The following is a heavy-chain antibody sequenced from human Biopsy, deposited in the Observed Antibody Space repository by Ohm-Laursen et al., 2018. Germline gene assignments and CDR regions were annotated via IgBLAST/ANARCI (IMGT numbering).Heavy chain of an antibody. V-gene: IGHV4-34*08. CDR3: GNEVHGRDY. CDR2: INQAGTT. Sequence: GTLPLTCAVFGKTFSDYQWSWIRQPPGKGLEWIGQINQAGTTNYNPFLKSRVSISADASKYEFPLRLTSVTAADTAVYLCGNEVHGRDYWGLGAQVTVSS. J-gene: IGHJ4*02. CDR1: GKTFSDYQ. D-gene: IGHD2-15*01.